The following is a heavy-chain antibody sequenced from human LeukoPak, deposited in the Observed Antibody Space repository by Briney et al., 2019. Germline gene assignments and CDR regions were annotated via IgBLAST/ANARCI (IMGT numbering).Heavy chain of an antibody. CDR2: ISWNSGTI. D-gene: IGHD3-10*01. CDR1: GFTFDDYA. V-gene: IGHV3-9*01. CDR3: ARARFPAFDI. J-gene: IGHJ3*02. Sequence: PGGSLRLSCAASGFTFDDYAMHWVRQAPGKGLEWVSGISWNSGTIGYADSVKGRFTISRDNAKNTVYLQMSSLRTEDTAVYYCARARFPAFDIWGQGTKVIVSS.